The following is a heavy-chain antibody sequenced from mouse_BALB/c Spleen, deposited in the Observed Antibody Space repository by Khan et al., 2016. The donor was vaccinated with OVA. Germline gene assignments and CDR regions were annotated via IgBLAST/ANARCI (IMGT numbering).Heavy chain of an antibody. CDR1: GYSITSDYA. V-gene: IGHV3-2*02. D-gene: IGHD4-1*01. J-gene: IGHJ4*01. Sequence: EVQLQESGPGLVKPSQSLSLTCTVTGYSITSDYAWNWIRQFPGNKLEWMGYISYSGSTTYHPSLKSRISITRATSKDQFFLQLKSVTSEDTATYYCASELGRYYAMDYWGQGTSVTVSS. CDR3: ASELGRYYAMDY. CDR2: ISYSGST.